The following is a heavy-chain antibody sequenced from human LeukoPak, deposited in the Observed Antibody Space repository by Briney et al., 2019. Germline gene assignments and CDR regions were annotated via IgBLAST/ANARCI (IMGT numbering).Heavy chain of an antibody. CDR1: GGSISSYY. J-gene: IGHJ4*02. CDR3: ARIGGSTWYSEGY. CDR2: IFPSGST. D-gene: IGHD6-13*01. Sequence: SETLSLTCTVSGGSISSYYWSWIRQPAGRRLEWIGRIFPSGSTNYNPSLKSRVTISVDTSKNQFSLKLSSVTAADTAVYFCARIGGSTWYSEGYWGQGTLVTVSS. V-gene: IGHV4-4*07.